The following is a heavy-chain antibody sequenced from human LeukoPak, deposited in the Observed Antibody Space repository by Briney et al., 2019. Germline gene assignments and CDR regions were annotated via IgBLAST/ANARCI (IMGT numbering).Heavy chain of an antibody. J-gene: IGHJ4*02. V-gene: IGHV4-59*01. CDR1: GGSISSYY. CDR3: ATVAVIRGVTYFDY. Sequence: SETLSLTCTVSGGSISSYYWSWIRQPPGKGLERIAYLFYSGSTDYNPSLESRVTISVDTSKNQFSLKLRSVTAADTAVYYCATVAVIRGVTYFDYWGQGTLVTVSS. D-gene: IGHD3-10*01. CDR2: LFYSGST.